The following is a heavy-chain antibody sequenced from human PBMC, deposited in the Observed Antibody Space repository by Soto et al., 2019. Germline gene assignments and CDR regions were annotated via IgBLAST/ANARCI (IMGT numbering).Heavy chain of an antibody. CDR2: IIPIFGTA. D-gene: IGHD6-13*01. CDR3: ASLSSGWYWPGGGYYFDY. J-gene: IGHJ4*02. Sequence: GASVKVSCKASGGTFSSYAISWVRQAPGQGLEWMGGIIPIFGTANYAQKFQGRVTITADESTSTAYMELSSLRSEDTAVYYCASLSSGWYWPGGGYYFDYWGQGTLVTVSS. CDR1: GGTFSSYA. V-gene: IGHV1-69*13.